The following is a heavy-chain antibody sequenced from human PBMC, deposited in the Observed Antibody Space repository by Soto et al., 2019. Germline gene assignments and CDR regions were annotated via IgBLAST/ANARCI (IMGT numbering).Heavy chain of an antibody. CDR1: GYSIRSDYY. CDR3: ATVTGSKGYFDY. D-gene: IGHD2-2*01. J-gene: IGHJ4*02. Sequence: PSETLSLTCAVSGYSIRSDYYWGWIRQPPGKGLEWIGSIYQIGTAYYNPSLKSRVTISVDTSKNEFSLKVSSVTAADTAVYYCATVTGSKGYFDYWGQGTMVTVSS. CDR2: IYQIGTA. V-gene: IGHV4-38-2*01.